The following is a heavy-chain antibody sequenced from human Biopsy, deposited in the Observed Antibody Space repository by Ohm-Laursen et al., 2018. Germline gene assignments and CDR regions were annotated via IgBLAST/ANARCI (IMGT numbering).Heavy chain of an antibody. CDR1: GESFNGYY. CDR2: INHSGST. J-gene: IGHJ6*02. V-gene: IGHV4-34*01. Sequence: PGTLSLTCAVYGESFNGYYWSWIRQTPGPGLEWIGEINHSGSTNYNPSLKSRVTISVDTSKNQFSLKVRFVTAADTAVYYCVRGVDYYDPYHYYALDVWGQGTTVTVSS. CDR3: VRGVDYYDPYHYYALDV. D-gene: IGHD3-22*01.